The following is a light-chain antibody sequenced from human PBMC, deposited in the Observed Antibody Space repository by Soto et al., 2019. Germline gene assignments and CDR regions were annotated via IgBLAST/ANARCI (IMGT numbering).Light chain of an antibody. CDR1: QSISGT. CDR2: GAS. V-gene: IGKV3-15*01. J-gene: IGKJ1*01. CDR3: QQYNDWPWT. Sequence: EIVMTQSPATLSVSPGGRATLSCRASQSISGTLAWYQQKPGQAPRLLIHGASTRAPGVPARFSGSGSGTDFTLTISSLQSEDFAVYYCQQYNDWPWTFGQGTKVDIK.